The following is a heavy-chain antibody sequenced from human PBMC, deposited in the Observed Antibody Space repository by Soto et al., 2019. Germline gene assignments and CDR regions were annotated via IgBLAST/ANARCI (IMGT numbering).Heavy chain of an antibody. Sequence: PSETLSPTCAVSGYSINRGYYWGWMRQPPGQGLEWIGGVFHSGTTYSNPSLKTRLTISVDTSKNEISLDLNAVTAADTAVYYCVRDFGDLQDFWSGPDQWGQGVPVTVS. CDR3: VRDFGDLQDFWSGPDQ. CDR2: VFHSGTT. D-gene: IGHD3-3*01. CDR1: GYSINRGYY. J-gene: IGHJ5*02. V-gene: IGHV4-38-2*02.